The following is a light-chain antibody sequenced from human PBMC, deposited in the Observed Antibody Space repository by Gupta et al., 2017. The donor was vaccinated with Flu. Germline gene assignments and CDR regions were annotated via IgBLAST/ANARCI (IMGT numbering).Light chain of an antibody. Sequence: PSLLSAAVRDGITITCRASQGSSSYLAWYQQKPGQAPKLLIYAASSWESGVPYRFSGSGSGTEFTLTISSLQPEDFAIYYCQQDSSSPWTFGQGTKVEIK. CDR1: QGSSSY. J-gene: IGKJ1*01. CDR3: QQDSSSPWT. V-gene: IGKV1-9*01. CDR2: AAS.